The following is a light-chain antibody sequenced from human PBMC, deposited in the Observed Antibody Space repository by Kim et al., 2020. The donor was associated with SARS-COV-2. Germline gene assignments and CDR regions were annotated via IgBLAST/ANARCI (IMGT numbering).Light chain of an antibody. CDR3: QEYKSNSWT. V-gene: IGKV1-5*01. CDR1: QSLSIW. CDR2: DAS. J-gene: IGKJ1*01. Sequence: DIQMTQSPSTLSASVGDRVTITCRASQSLSIWLDWYQQKPGKAPNLLVYDASILESGVPSRFSGSGSGTEFTLTISGLQPDDFATYYCQEYKSNSWTFGQGTKVDIK.